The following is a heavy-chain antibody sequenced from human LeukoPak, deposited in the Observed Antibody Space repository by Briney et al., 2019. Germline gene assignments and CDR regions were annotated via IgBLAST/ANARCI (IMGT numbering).Heavy chain of an antibody. CDR2: ISAYNGNT. Sequence: ASVKVSCKASGYTFTSYGISWVRQAPGQGLEWMGWISAYNGNTNYAQKLQGRVTMTTDTSTSTAYMELRSLRSDDTAVYYCARGSPPRRNYDSRGYYSYYFDYWGQGTLVTVSS. J-gene: IGHJ4*02. V-gene: IGHV1-18*04. D-gene: IGHD3-22*01. CDR3: ARGSPPRRNYDSRGYYSYYFDY. CDR1: GYTFTSYG.